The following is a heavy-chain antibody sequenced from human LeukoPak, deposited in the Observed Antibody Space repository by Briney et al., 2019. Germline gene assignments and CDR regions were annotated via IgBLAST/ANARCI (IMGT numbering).Heavy chain of an antibody. Sequence: ASVTVSCKASGYTFTIYCMHWVRQAPGQGLEWMGIINPSGGSTSYAQKFQGRVTMTRDTSTSTVYMELSSLRSEDTAVYYCARGGAYYYDSSGYYYGYWGQGTLVTVSS. CDR3: ARGGAYYYDSSGYYYGY. D-gene: IGHD3-22*01. CDR2: INPSGGST. CDR1: GYTFTIYC. V-gene: IGHV1-46*01. J-gene: IGHJ4*02.